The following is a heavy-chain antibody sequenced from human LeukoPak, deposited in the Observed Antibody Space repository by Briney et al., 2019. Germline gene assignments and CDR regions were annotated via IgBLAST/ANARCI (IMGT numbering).Heavy chain of an antibody. CDR2: ISSSGSTI. J-gene: IGHJ4*02. CDR1: GFTFSSYE. D-gene: IGHD6-19*01. V-gene: IGHV3-48*03. CDR3: ARDSSGWHYYFDY. Sequence: GGSLRLSCAASGFTFSSYEMNWVRQAPGKGLEWVSYISSSGSTIYYADSVKGRFTISRDNAKNSLYLQVNSLRAEDTAVYYCARDSSGWHYYFDYWGQGTLVTVSS.